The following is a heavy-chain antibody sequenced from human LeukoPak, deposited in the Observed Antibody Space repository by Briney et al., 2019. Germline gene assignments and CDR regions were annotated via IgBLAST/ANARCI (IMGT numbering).Heavy chain of an antibody. CDR2: ITWNSGTI. D-gene: IGHD5-24*01. Sequence: GGSLRLSCAASGFTFDDYAMHWVRQAPGKGLEWVSGITWNSGTIDYADSMKGRFTISRDNSKNTLYLQMNSLRGEDTAVYSCARGQRRHIDMAPSFDYWGQGTLVTVSS. CDR1: GFTFDDYA. CDR3: ARGQRRHIDMAPSFDY. J-gene: IGHJ4*02. V-gene: IGHV3-9*01.